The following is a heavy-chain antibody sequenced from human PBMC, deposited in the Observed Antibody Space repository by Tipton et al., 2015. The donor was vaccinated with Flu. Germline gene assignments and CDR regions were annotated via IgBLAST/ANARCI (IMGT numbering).Heavy chain of an antibody. CDR1: GDSISSDYY. Sequence: TLSLTCAVSGDSISSDYYWGWIRQFPGKGLEWIGTVSRPGSTVYNPSLKSRVTISIDTSKNQFSLKMKSVTATDMAVYYCARETQWSNFDYWGQGTLISVSS. CDR3: ARETQWSNFDY. V-gene: IGHV4-38-2*02. D-gene: IGHD6-19*01. J-gene: IGHJ4*02. CDR2: VSRPGST.